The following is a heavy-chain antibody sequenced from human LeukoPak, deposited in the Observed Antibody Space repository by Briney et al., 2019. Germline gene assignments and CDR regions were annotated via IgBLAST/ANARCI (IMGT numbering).Heavy chain of an antibody. CDR2: IYYSGST. D-gene: IGHD3-10*01. V-gene: IGHV4-59*08. Sequence: SETLSLTCTVSGGSISSYYWSWIRQPPGKGLEWIGDIYYSGSTNYNPSLKSRVTISVDTSKNQFSLYLSSVTAADTAVYYCSRCTFLHYAVGGSCTKFSDLWGR. CDR1: GGSISSYY. J-gene: IGHJ2*01. CDR3: SRCTFLHYAVGGSCTKFSDL.